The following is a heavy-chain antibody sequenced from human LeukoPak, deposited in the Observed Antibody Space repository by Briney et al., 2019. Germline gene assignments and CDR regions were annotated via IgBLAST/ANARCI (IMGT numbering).Heavy chain of an antibody. Sequence: GGSLRLSCRASGFSVGDYAMSWVRQAPGKGREWVGFVRSKTYGVTADYAESVEGRFTISRDNSKNTLYLQMNSLRAEDTAVYYCARDGVTLAAAGTWMFSLALPPDYWGQGTLVTVSS. CDR1: GFSVGDYA. CDR3: ARDGVTLAAAGTWMFSLALPPDY. V-gene: IGHV3-49*04. J-gene: IGHJ4*02. CDR2: VRSKTYGVTA. D-gene: IGHD6-13*01.